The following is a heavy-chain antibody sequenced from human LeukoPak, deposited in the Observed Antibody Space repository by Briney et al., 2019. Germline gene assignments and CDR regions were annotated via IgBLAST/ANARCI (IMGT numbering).Heavy chain of an antibody. J-gene: IGHJ4*02. CDR1: GFTFSSYG. Sequence: PVGSLRLSCAASGFTFSSYGMHWVRQAPGKGLEWVAVIWYDGSNKYYADSVKGRFTISRDNSKNSLYLQLNSLRVEDTAVYYCARDQGAAGDFWGQGTLVTVSS. CDR3: ARDQGAAGDF. D-gene: IGHD6-13*01. CDR2: IWYDGSNK. V-gene: IGHV3-33*01.